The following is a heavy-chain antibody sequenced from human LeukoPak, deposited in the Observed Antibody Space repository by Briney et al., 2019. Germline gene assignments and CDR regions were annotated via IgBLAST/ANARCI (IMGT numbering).Heavy chain of an antibody. V-gene: IGHV1-18*01. D-gene: IGHD1-26*01. CDR2: ISAYNGNT. CDR1: GFAFTRYH. J-gene: IGHJ4*02. CDR3: AREEGGSGSDY. Sequence: ASVKVSCKASGFAFTRYHISWVRQAPGQGLEWMGWISAYNGNTNYAQKLQGRVTMTTDTSTSTTYMELRSLRSDDTAVYYCAREEGGSGSDYWGQGTLVTVSS.